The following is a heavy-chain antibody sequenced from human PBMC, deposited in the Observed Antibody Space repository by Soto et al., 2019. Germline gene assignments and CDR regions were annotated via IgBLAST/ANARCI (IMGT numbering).Heavy chain of an antibody. CDR3: ARDTPSPFTINYGMAV. CDR2: IKQDGSEK. D-gene: IGHD3-3*01. CDR1: GFTFSSYW. J-gene: IGHJ6*02. Sequence: GGSLRLSCAASGFTFSSYWMSWVRQAPGKGLEWVANIKQDGSEKYYVDSVKGRFTISRDNAKNSLYLQMNSLRAEDTAVYYCARDTPSPFTINYGMAVWGQGTPVTVSS. V-gene: IGHV3-7*03.